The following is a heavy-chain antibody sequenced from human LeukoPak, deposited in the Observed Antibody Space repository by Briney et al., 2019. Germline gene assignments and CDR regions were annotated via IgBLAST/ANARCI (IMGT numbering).Heavy chain of an antibody. J-gene: IGHJ6*02. CDR2: IKSDGSST. CDR1: GFTFSNYW. Sequence: GGSLRLSCAASGFTFSNYWMHWVRQAPGKGLVWVSRIKSDGSSTNYADSVKGRFTISRDNAKNTLYLQMNSLRTEDTAVYYCARGLPNYYGMDVWGRGTTVTVSS. CDR3: ARGLPNYYGMDV. V-gene: IGHV3-74*01.